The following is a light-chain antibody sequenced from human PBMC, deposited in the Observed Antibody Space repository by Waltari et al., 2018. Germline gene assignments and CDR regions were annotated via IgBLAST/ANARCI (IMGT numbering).Light chain of an antibody. CDR1: RGHSSNI. V-gene: IGLV4-69*01. CDR2: VNSDGSH. Sequence: QLVLTQSPSASASLGASVKLTCTLSRGHSSNILASRQQQPGKGPRYLMKVNSDGSHRKGDDIPDRFSGSSSGAERYLTISSLQSEDEADYYCETGGHGTWVFGGGTKLTVL. J-gene: IGLJ3*02. CDR3: ETGGHGTWV.